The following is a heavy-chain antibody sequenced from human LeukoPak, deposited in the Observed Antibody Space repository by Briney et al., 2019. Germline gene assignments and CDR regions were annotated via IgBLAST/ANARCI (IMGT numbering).Heavy chain of an antibody. CDR3: ARGPYGDLPGPDY. J-gene: IGHJ4*02. D-gene: IGHD4-17*01. V-gene: IGHV4-59*01. CDR1: GSSISSYY. CDR2: IYYSGST. Sequence: PSETLSLTCTVSGSSISSYYWSWIRQPPGKGLEWIGYIYYSGSTNYNPSLKSRVTISVDTSKNQFSLKLSSVTAADTAVYYCARGPYGDLPGPDYWGQGTLVTVSS.